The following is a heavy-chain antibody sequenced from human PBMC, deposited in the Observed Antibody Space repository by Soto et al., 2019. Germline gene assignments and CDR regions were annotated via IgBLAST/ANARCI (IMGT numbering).Heavy chain of an antibody. CDR3: ARERAPYSDSHGCKV. D-gene: IGHD5-18*01. V-gene: IGHV3-7*05. CDR2: IKHDGSER. Sequence: DVQLVESGGGLVQPGGSLTLSCAASEFTFSSYYMSWVRQAPGKGLEWVANIKHDGSERDYLDSVKGRFTISSDNAKNALYLQMNNPRADDTAVYCCARERAPYSDSHGCKVGGQGTRVTVSS. J-gene: IGHJ4*02. CDR1: EFTFSSYY.